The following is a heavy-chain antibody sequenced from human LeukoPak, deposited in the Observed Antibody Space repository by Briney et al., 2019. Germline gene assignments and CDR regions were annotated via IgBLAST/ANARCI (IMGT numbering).Heavy chain of an antibody. CDR2: IYSGSNT. V-gene: IGHV3-66*02. D-gene: IGHD1-1*01. Sequence: PGGSLRLSCAVSGFTVSSDYMSWVRQAPGEGPEWVSVIYSGSNTYHVDSVKGRFTISRDNSKNTLYLQMSSLRVEDTAVYYCARAPWNDGHEGDYWGQGTLVTVSS. CDR3: ARAPWNDGHEGDY. J-gene: IGHJ4*02. CDR1: GFTVSSDY.